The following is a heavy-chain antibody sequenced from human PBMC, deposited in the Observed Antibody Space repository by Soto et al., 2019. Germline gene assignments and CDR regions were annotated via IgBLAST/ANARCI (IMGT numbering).Heavy chain of an antibody. V-gene: IGHV1-18*01. CDR1: CYAFNRYG. CDR3: ARSYCSTSTCYSYWFDP. D-gene: IGHD2-2*01. J-gene: IGHJ5*02. Sequence: ASVKVSCKASCYAFNRYGMVWVRQVPGQGLEWLGWISAYNGDTKYAQKVQDRVTMTTDTSTNTAYMELRSLTSDDTAVYFCARSYCSTSTCYSYWFDPWGHGTLVTVSS. CDR2: ISAYNGDT.